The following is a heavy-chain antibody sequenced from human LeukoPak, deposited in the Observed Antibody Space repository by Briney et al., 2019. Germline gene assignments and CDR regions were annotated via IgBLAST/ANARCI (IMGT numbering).Heavy chain of an antibody. J-gene: IGHJ4*02. D-gene: IGHD1-26*01. CDR2: INPKSGGT. Sequence: ASVKVSCKSSGHTLNNHFIHWVRQAPGQGLEWMGWINPKSGGTNYAQKFRGRVTMTRGTSISTAYMELSGLRSDDTAVYYCARDSGLGPTWHPFDHWGQGTPVTVSS. V-gene: IGHV1-2*02. CDR3: ARDSGLGPTWHPFDH. CDR1: GHTLNNHF.